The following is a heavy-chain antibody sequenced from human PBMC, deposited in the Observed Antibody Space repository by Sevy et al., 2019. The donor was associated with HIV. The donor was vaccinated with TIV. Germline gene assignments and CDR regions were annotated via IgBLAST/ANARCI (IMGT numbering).Heavy chain of an antibody. D-gene: IGHD3-10*01. V-gene: IGHV3-33*01. Sequence: GGSQRLSCAASGFTFSSYGMHWVRQAPGKGLEWVAVIWYDRSNKYYADSVKGRFTISRDNSKNTLYLQMNSLRAEDTAVYYCARGAQSSPLDYWGQGTLVTVSS. J-gene: IGHJ4*02. CDR1: GFTFSSYG. CDR3: ARGAQSSPLDY. CDR2: IWYDRSNK.